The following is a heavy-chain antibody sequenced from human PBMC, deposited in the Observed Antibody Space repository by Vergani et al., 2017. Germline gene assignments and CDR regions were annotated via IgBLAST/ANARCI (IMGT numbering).Heavy chain of an antibody. J-gene: IGHJ3*02. CDR2: IRSDESRR. CDR3: ARDDIVGATTTPDAFDI. Sequence: VQLLESGGGLVQPGGSLRLSCAASGFTFNSYGMHWVRQAPGKGLEWVASIRSDESRRYYGDSMEGPFTISRDNSKNTLYLQMKSLRPEDTAVYYCARDDIVGATTTPDAFDIWGQGTMVTVSS. D-gene: IGHD1-26*01. V-gene: IGHV3-30*02. CDR1: GFTFNSYG.